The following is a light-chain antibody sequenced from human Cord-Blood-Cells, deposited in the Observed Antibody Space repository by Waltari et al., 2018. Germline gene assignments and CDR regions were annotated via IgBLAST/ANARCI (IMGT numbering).Light chain of an antibody. CDR3: QQYNNWPPYT. Sequence: EIVLTQSPATLSVYPGARATLSCRASQSVSSNLAWYQQKPGQAPRLLISGASTRATGIPARFSGSGSGTEFTLTISSLQSEDFAVYYCQQYNNWPPYTFGQGTKLEIK. V-gene: IGKV3-15*01. CDR2: GAS. CDR1: QSVSSN. J-gene: IGKJ2*01.